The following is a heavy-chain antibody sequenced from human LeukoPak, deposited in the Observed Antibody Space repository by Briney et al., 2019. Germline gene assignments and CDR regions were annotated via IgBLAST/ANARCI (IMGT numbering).Heavy chain of an antibody. J-gene: IGHJ4*02. CDR3: ARGARRVVRGVISYYFDY. Sequence: INWVRQATGQGLEWMGWMNPNSGNTGYAQKFQGRVTMTRNTSISTAYMELSSLRSEDTAVYYCARGARRVVRGVISYYFDYWGQGTLVTVSS. D-gene: IGHD3-10*01. V-gene: IGHV1-8*01. CDR2: MNPNSGNT.